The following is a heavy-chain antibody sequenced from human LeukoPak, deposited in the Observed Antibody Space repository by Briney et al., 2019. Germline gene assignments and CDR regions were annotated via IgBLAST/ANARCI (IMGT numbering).Heavy chain of an antibody. V-gene: IGHV4-39*02. D-gene: IGHD3-9*01. CDR3: ARDQVGRYYDILTGFYYYGMDV. CDR2: IYFSGST. J-gene: IGHJ6*02. Sequence: SETLSLTCTVFGGSISSSSHYWGWIRQPPGEGLEWIGSIYFSGSTYYSPSLKSRVTISVDPSTNQFSLKLSSVTAADTAVYYCARDQVGRYYDILTGFYYYGMDVWGQGTTVTVSS. CDR1: GGSISSSSHY.